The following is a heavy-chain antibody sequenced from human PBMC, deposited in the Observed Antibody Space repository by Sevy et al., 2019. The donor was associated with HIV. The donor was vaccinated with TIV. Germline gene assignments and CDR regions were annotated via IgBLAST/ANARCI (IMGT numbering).Heavy chain of an antibody. CDR3: ATILPAGVPAEYFQH. V-gene: IGHV3-7*01. Sequence: GGSLRLSCAASGFTFSSYWMTWVRQAPGKGLEWVANINQGGSQEYYVDSVKGRFTISRDNAKNSLYLQINNLRAEDTAVYYCATILPAGVPAEYFQHWGQGTLVTVSS. D-gene: IGHD2-2*01. CDR2: INQGGSQE. CDR1: GFTFSSYW. J-gene: IGHJ1*01.